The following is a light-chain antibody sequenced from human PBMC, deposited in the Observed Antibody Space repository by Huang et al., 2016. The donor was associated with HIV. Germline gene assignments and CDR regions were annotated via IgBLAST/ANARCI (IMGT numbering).Light chain of an antibody. J-gene: IGKJ4*01. CDR3: QQRSKSLT. CDR2: NAS. CDR1: QSLNSY. V-gene: IGKV3-11*01. Sequence: EVVLTQSPATLSLSPGETATLSCRATQSLNSYLAWYQHKPGQAPRLLIYNASNRAAGIPARFSGSWSGTDFNLTISSHKPEDFAIYYCQQRSKSLTFGGGTTVEIK.